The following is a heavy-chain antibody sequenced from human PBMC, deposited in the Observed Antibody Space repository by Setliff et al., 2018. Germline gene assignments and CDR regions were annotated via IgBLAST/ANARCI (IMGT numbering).Heavy chain of an antibody. CDR2: INTGGGSA. Sequence: ASVKVSCKASGDTFSTYTLSWVRRAPGQGLEWMGIINTGGGSASYAQKFQGRVTMTSDTSTSTVYMEVNSVTSDDTAMYFCARGGMAAAGRKGVFEHWGQGTLVTVSS. CDR3: ARGGMAAAGRKGVFEH. V-gene: IGHV1-46*01. D-gene: IGHD6-13*01. J-gene: IGHJ4*02. CDR1: GDTFSTYT.